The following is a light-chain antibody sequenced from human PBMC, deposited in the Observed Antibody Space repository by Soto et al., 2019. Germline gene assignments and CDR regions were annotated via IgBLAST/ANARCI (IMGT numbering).Light chain of an antibody. Sequence: IQMTQYPSSLSASVGDRVTITCRSSQNINRYLNWYQQKSGQAPKLLIYAASTLQSGVTSRFSVSGSGTDFTFTISRLQPEDIATYYCQQYENLPTFGQGTRLE. J-gene: IGKJ5*01. CDR3: QQYENLPT. V-gene: IGKV1-33*01. CDR2: AAS. CDR1: QNINRY.